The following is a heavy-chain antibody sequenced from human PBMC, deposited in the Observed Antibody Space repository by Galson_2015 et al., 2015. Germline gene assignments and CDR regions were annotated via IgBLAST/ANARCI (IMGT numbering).Heavy chain of an antibody. D-gene: IGHD2-2*01. CDR2: IYYSGST. J-gene: IGHJ6*04. Sequence: ETLSLTCTVSGGSISSYYWSWIRQPPGKGLEWIGYIYYSGSTNYNPSLKSRVTISVDTSKNQFSLKLSSVTAADTAVYYCARGGPAAVSGMDVWGKGTTVTVSS. V-gene: IGHV4-59*01. CDR3: ARGGPAAVSGMDV. CDR1: GGSISSYY.